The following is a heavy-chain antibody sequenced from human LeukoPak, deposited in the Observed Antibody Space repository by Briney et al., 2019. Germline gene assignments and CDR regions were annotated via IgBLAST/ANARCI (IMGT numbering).Heavy chain of an antibody. CDR2: ISYDGSNK. J-gene: IGHJ4*02. V-gene: IGHV3-30*03. Sequence: GGSLRLSCAASGFIFSSYPMHWVRQAPGKGLEWVAVISYDGSNKYYADSVKGRFTISRDNSKNTLYVQMNSLRAEDTAVYYCARDPAKFWSGHDYWGQGTLVTVSS. D-gene: IGHD3-3*01. CDR1: GFIFSSYP. CDR3: ARDPAKFWSGHDY.